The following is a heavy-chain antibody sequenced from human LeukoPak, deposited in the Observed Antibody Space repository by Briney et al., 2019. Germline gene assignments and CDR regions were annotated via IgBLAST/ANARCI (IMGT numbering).Heavy chain of an antibody. CDR3: ARESLAYYYYYYGMDV. CDR1: GYTFTSYD. V-gene: IGHV1-18*01. CDR2: ISAYNGNT. J-gene: IGHJ6*02. Sequence: ASVKVSCKASGYTFTSYDINWVRQAPGQGLEWMGWISAYNGNTNYAQKLQGRVTMTTDTSTSTAYMELRSLRSDDTVVYYCARESLAYYYYYYGMDVWGQGTTVTVSS.